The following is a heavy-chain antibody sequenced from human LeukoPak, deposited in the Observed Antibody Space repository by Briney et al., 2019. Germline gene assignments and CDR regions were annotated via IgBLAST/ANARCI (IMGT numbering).Heavy chain of an antibody. D-gene: IGHD3-3*01. Sequence: PSETLSLTCAVYGGSFSGYYWSWIRQPPGKGLEWIGEINHSGSTNYNPSLKSRVTISVDTSKNQFSLKLSSVTAADTAVYYCARVGITIFGVGPEYFQHWGQGTLVTVSS. J-gene: IGHJ1*01. CDR1: GGSFSGYY. CDR3: ARVGITIFGVGPEYFQH. V-gene: IGHV4-34*01. CDR2: INHSGST.